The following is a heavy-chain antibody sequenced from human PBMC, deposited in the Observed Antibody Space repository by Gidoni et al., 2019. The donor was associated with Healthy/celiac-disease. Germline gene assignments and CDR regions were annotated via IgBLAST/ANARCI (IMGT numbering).Heavy chain of an antibody. Sequence: QVQLQESGPGLVKTSETLSLTCTVSGGSISSYYWSWIRQPPGKGLEWIGYIYYSGSTNYNPSLKSRVTISVDTSKNQFSLKLSSVTAADTAVYYCARETGYSSGGLDYWGQGTLVTVSS. J-gene: IGHJ4*02. CDR1: GGSISSYY. CDR3: ARETGYSSGGLDY. CDR2: IYYSGST. V-gene: IGHV4-59*01. D-gene: IGHD6-19*01.